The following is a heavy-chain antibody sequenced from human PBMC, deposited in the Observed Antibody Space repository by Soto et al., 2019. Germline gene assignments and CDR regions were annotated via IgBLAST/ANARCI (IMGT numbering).Heavy chain of an antibody. J-gene: IGHJ3*02. D-gene: IGHD3-22*01. CDR2: IIPIFGTA. V-gene: IGHV1-69*06. CDR1: GGALVISA. Sequence: SVEASWKDPGGALVISARSWVRQAPGQGLEWMGGIIPIFGTANYAQKFQGIVTITADKSTSTAYMELSSLRSEDTAVYYCARVRYYYESSVTRFDICGQGTMVTLSS. CDR3: ARVRYYYESSVTRFDI.